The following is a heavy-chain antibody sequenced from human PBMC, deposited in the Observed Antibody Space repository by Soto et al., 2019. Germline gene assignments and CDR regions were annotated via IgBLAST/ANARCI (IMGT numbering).Heavy chain of an antibody. CDR2: VSHDGSNK. D-gene: IGHD3-22*01. CDR3: AKDTYYYSSSGYYIFDY. Sequence: QVQLVESGGGVVQPERSLRLSCEASGFIFSSYGMHWVRQAPGKGLEWVAVVSHDGSNKKYVDSVEGLFTISRDNSKTALYLQRNSLRAEDTAVYYCAKDTYYYSSSGYYIFDYCGQGTLVTVSS. CDR1: GFIFSSYG. V-gene: IGHV3-30*18. J-gene: IGHJ4*02.